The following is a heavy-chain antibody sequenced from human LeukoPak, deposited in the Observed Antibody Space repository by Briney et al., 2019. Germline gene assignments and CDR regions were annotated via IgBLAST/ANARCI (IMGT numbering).Heavy chain of an antibody. Sequence: PSETLSLTCTVSGYSISSGYYWGWIRQPPGKGLEWIGSIYHSGSTYYNPSLKSRVTISVDTSKNQFSLKLSSVTAADTAVYYCARGGVYYDFWSGYHDAFDIWGQGTMVTVSS. CDR2: IYHSGST. CDR1: GYSISSGYY. V-gene: IGHV4-38-2*02. D-gene: IGHD3-3*01. J-gene: IGHJ3*02. CDR3: ARGGVYYDFWSGYHDAFDI.